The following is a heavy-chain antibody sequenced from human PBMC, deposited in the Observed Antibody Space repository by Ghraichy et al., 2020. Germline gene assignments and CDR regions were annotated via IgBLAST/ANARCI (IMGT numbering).Heavy chain of an antibody. CDR1: GFTFSNYG. V-gene: IGHV3-30*02. D-gene: IGHD3-16*01. CDR2: IQFDGANK. CDR3: AKSSRGGRTNYFDF. J-gene: IGHJ4*02. Sequence: GGSLRLSCSASGFTFSNYGMYWVRQAPGKGLEWVAFIQFDGANKFYADSVKGHFTVSRDNSRNTLYLEMNSLRPDDSAVYSCAKSSRGGRTNYFDFWGRGTLVTVSA.